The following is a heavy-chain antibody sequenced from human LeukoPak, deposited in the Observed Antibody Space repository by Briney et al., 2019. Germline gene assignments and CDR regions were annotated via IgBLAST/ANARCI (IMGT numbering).Heavy chain of an antibody. Sequence: GGSLRLSCAASGFTFSSYGMSWVRQAPGKGLEWVANIKQDGSEKYYVYSVKGRFTISRDNAKNSLYLQMNSLRAEDTAVYYCARSKLPSPGYFDYWGQGTLVTVSS. J-gene: IGHJ4*02. CDR2: IKQDGSEK. CDR3: ARSKLPSPGYFDY. CDR1: GFTFSSYG. D-gene: IGHD2-15*01. V-gene: IGHV3-7*01.